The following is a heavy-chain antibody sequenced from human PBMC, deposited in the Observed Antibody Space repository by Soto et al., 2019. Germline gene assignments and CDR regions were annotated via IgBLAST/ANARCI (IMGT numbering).Heavy chain of an antibody. J-gene: IGHJ5*02. CDR2: IYYSGST. CDR3: ARGGCSSTSCYGPGWFDP. Sequence: PSETLSLTCTVSGGSISSGGYYWSWIRQHPGKGLEWIGYIYYSGSTYYNPSLKSRVTISVDTSKNQFSLKLSSVTAADTAVYYCARGGCSSTSCYGPGWFDPWGQGTLVTVSS. D-gene: IGHD2-2*01. CDR1: GGSISSGGYY. V-gene: IGHV4-31*03.